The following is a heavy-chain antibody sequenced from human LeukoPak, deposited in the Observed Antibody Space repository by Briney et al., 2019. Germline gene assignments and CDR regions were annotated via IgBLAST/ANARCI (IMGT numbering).Heavy chain of an antibody. CDR3: AKFPQAGAFDI. CDR2: LSSGDNT. V-gene: IGHV3-53*01. Sequence: PGGSLRLSCAASGFNVNSYYMSWVRQAPGRGLEWVSALSSGDNTHYADSVKGRFTISRDNSKNTLYLQMNSLRAEDTAVYYCAKFPQAGAFDIWGQGTMVTVSS. CDR1: GFNVNSYY. D-gene: IGHD3-10*01. J-gene: IGHJ3*02.